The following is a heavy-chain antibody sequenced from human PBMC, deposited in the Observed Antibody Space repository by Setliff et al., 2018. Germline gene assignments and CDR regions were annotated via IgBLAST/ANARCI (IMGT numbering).Heavy chain of an antibody. CDR3: ARVGDYMGYYYNYYMDV. Sequence: ESLKISCKGSGYTFTEYLIGWVRQMPGKGLEWMGIIFPGDSATKYSPSFQGQVTMSVDKSINTAYLQWSSLRASDTAIYYCARVGDYMGYYYNYYMDVWGKGTTVTSP. J-gene: IGHJ6*03. CDR1: GYTFTEYL. CDR2: IFPGDSAT. V-gene: IGHV5-51*01. D-gene: IGHD3-10*01.